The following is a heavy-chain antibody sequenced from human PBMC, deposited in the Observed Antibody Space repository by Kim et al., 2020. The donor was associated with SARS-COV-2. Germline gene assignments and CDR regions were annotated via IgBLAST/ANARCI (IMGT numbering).Heavy chain of an antibody. CDR3: ARNVALYGSGSSGWFDP. D-gene: IGHD3-10*01. CDR1: GFTFSSYW. J-gene: IGHJ5*02. Sequence: GGSLRLSCAASGFTFSSYWMSWVRQAPGKGLEWVANIKQDGSEKYYVDSVKGRFTISRDNAKNSLYLQMNSLRAEDTAVYYCARNVALYGSGSSGWFDPWGQGTLVTVSS. V-gene: IGHV3-7*03. CDR2: IKQDGSEK.